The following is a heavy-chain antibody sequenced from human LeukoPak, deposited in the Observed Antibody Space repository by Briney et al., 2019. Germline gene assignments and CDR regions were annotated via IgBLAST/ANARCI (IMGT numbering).Heavy chain of an antibody. CDR3: ASTLVSGDLPGAYFDY. V-gene: IGHV1-18*01. J-gene: IGHJ4*02. Sequence: ASVKVSCKASGYTFSNYGISWVRQAPGQGLGWMGWISTNKGNTKSAQKNQGRVTMTTDTSTSTAYMELRSLRSDDTAVYYCASTLVSGDLPGAYFDYWGQGTLVAVSS. CDR1: GYTFSNYG. CDR2: ISTNKGNT. D-gene: IGHD4-17*01.